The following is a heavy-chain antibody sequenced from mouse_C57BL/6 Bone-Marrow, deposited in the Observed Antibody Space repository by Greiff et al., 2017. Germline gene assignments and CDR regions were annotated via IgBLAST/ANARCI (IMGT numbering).Heavy chain of an antibody. V-gene: IGHV1-42*01. CDR2: INTSTGGT. Sequence: VQLKQSGPELVKPGASVKISCKASGYSFTGYYMNWVKQSPEKSLEWIGEINTSTGGTTYNQKFKAKATLTVDKSSSTAYIQIKSLTSEATAVYYCARSDDYWGQGTSVTVSS. J-gene: IGHJ4*01. CDR3: ARSDDY. CDR1: GYSFTGYY. D-gene: IGHD2-3*01.